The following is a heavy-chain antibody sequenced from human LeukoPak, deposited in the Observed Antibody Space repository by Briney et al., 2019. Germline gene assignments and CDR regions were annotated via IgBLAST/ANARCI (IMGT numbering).Heavy chain of an antibody. J-gene: IGHJ3*02. CDR1: GFNLTNAW. Sequence: GGSLRLSCAASGFNLTNAWMNWVRQAPGKGLEWVGRIKSKTDAGTTDYAAPVKGRFTISRDDSKNTLYLQMNSLKTEDTAVCYCTTVDEETSMAPIQGAFDIWAQGTMVTVSS. CDR2: IKSKTDAGTT. D-gene: IGHD5-18*01. V-gene: IGHV3-15*01. CDR3: TTVDEETSMAPIQGAFDI.